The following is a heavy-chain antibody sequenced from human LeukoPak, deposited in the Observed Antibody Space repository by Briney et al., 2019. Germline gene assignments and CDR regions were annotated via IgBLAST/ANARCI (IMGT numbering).Heavy chain of an antibody. D-gene: IGHD6-13*01. Sequence: PGGSLRLSCVASGFTFSSFAMHWVRQAPGKGLEWVTLISFDGSNKYYADSVKGRFTVSRDNSKNTLYLQMNSLRAEDTAVYYCARGVGGGSSWYNFWGQGSLVTVSS. J-gene: IGHJ4*02. CDR2: ISFDGSNK. CDR3: ARGVGGGSSWYNF. CDR1: GFTFSSFA. V-gene: IGHV3-30-3*01.